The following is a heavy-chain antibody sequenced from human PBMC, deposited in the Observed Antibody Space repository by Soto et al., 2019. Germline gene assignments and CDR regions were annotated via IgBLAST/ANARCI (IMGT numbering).Heavy chain of an antibody. CDR1: DDSMRSFS. J-gene: IGHJ4*02. CDR3: ARFSGSYTDRYFDY. CDR2: VYYNGNT. D-gene: IGHD1-26*01. V-gene: IGHV4-59*04. Sequence: SETLSLTCTVSDDSMRSFSWRWNRQPPGKGLEWIGNVYYNGNTYYNPSLKSRLTISVDTSNNQFSLKVQSVTAADTAVYYCARFSGSYTDRYFDYWGQGALVTVSS.